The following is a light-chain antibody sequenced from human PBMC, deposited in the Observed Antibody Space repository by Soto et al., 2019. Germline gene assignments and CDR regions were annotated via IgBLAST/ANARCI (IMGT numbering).Light chain of an antibody. V-gene: IGKV3-20*01. Sequence: EMVFTQSPVTLSLSPGERATLSCRASQSVSSSYLAWYQQKPGQAPRLLIYGASSRATGIPDRFSGSGSGTDFTLTISRLEPEDFAVYYCQQYGNSPITFGQGTRL. J-gene: IGKJ5*01. CDR3: QQYGNSPIT. CDR1: QSVSSSY. CDR2: GAS.